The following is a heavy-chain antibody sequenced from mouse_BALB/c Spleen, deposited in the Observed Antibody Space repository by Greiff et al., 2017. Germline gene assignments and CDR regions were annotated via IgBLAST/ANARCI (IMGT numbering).Heavy chain of an antibody. V-gene: IGHV3-6*02. Sequence: VQLKESGPGLVKPSQSLSLTCSVTGYSITSGYYWNWIRQFPGNKLEWMGYISYDGSNNYNPSLKNRISITRDTSKNQFFLKLNSVTTEDTATYYCARAHGGYYRYFDYWGQGTTLTVSA. D-gene: IGHD2-3*01. J-gene: IGHJ2*01. CDR2: ISYDGSN. CDR3: ARAHGGYYRYFDY. CDR1: GYSITSGYY.